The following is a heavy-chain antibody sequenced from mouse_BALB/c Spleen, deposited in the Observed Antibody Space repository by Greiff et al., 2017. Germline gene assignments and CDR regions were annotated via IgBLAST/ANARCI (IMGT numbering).Heavy chain of an antibody. J-gene: IGHJ3*01. CDR2: ISYSGST. CDR3: ARLDYRYDGFAY. Sequence: EVQRVESGPGLVKPSQSLSLTCTVTGYSITSDYAWNWIRQFPGNKLEWMGYISYSGSTSYNPSLKSRISITRDTSKNQFFLQLNSVTTEDTATYYCARLDYRYDGFAYWGQGTLVTVSA. V-gene: IGHV3-2*02. D-gene: IGHD2-14*01. CDR1: GYSITSDYA.